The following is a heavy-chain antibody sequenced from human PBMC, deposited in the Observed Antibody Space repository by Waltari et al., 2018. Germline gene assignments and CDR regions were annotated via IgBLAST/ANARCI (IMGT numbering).Heavy chain of an antibody. V-gene: IGHV3-48*03. CDR2: ISSSGSTI. J-gene: IGHJ3*02. CDR1: GFTFSSYE. CDR3: ARPSFGEGDAFDI. D-gene: IGHD3-10*01. Sequence: EVQLVESGGGLVQPGGSLRLSCTASGFTFSSYEMNWVRQAPGKGLEWVSYISSSGSTIYYADSVKGRFTISRDNAKNSLYLQMNSLRAEDTAVYYCARPSFGEGDAFDIWGQGTMVTVSS.